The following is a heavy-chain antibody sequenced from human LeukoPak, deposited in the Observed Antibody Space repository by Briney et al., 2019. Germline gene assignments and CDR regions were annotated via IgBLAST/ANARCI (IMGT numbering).Heavy chain of an antibody. CDR3: ARATHYDYIWGSYRFHNWFDP. V-gene: IGHV4-34*01. Sequence: PSETLSLTCAVYGGSFSGYYWSWIRQPPGKGLEWIGEINHSGSTNYNPSLKSRVTISVDTSKNQFPLKLGSVTAADTAVYYCARATHYDYIWGSYRFHNWFDPWGQGTLVTVSS. CDR2: INHSGST. CDR1: GGSFSGYY. J-gene: IGHJ5*02. D-gene: IGHD3-16*02.